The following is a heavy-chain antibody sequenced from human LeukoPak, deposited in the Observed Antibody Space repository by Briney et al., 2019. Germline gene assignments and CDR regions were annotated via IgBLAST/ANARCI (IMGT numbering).Heavy chain of an antibody. D-gene: IGHD6-19*01. Sequence: SVKVSCKASGGTFSSYAISWVRQAPGQGLEWMGGIIPIFGTANYAQKFQGRVTITADESTSTAYMELSSLRSEDTAVYYCAKGEQWLEDYFDYWGQGTLVTVSS. CDR1: GGTFSSYA. V-gene: IGHV1-69*13. CDR3: AKGEQWLEDYFDY. CDR2: IIPIFGTA. J-gene: IGHJ4*02.